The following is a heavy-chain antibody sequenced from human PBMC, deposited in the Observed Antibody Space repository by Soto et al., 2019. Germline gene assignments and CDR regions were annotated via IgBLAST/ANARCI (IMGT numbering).Heavy chain of an antibody. CDR1: GFTFSTYA. D-gene: IGHD2-2*01. CDR2: ISGSGGGGT. CDR3: ATRRDASYYYSGMDV. V-gene: IGHV3-23*01. Sequence: GGSLRLSCAASGFTFSTYAMSWVRQAPGKGLEWVSGISGSGGGGTYYADSVKGRFTISRDNSKNTLFLQMNSLRAEDTAVYSCATRRDASYYYSGMDVWGQGTTVTVSS. J-gene: IGHJ6*02.